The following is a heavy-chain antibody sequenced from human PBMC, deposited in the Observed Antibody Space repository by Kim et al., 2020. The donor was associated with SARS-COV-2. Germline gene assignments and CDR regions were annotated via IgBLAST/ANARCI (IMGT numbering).Heavy chain of an antibody. CDR2: INHSGST. Sequence: SETLSLTCAVYGGSFSGYYWSWIRQPPGKGLEWIGEINHSGSTNYNPSLKSRVTISVDTSKNQFSLKLSSVTAADTAVYYCARGRPWRRVPAAMDVWGKGTTVTVSS. V-gene: IGHV4-34*01. D-gene: IGHD2-2*01. J-gene: IGHJ6*04. CDR3: ARGRPWRRVPAAMDV. CDR1: GGSFSGYY.